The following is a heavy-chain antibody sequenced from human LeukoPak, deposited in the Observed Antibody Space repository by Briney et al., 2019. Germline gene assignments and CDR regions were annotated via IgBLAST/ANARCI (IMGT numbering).Heavy chain of an antibody. D-gene: IGHD3-10*01. V-gene: IGHV3-48*01. Sequence: PGGSLRLSCAASGFTFSSYSMSWVRQAPGKGLEWVSYISSSSSTIYYADSVKGRFTISRDNAKTSLYLQMNSLRAEDTAVYYCARARPYYYGSGIRYYFDYWGQGTLVTVSS. CDR3: ARARPYYYGSGIRYYFDY. J-gene: IGHJ4*02. CDR2: ISSSSSTI. CDR1: GFTFSSYS.